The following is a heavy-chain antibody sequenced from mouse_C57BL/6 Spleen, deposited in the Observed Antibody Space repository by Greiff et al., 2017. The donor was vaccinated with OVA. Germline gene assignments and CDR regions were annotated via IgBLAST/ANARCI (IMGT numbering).Heavy chain of an antibody. J-gene: IGHJ4*01. Sequence: QVQLQQSGAELARPGASVKLSCKASGYTFTSYGISWVKQRTGQGLEWIGEIYPRSGNTYYNEKFKGKATLTADKSSSTAYMELRSLTSEDSAVYVCARGDSSGFYAMDYWGQGTSVTVSS. V-gene: IGHV1-81*01. CDR3: ARGDSSGFYAMDY. CDR2: IYPRSGNT. CDR1: GYTFTSYG. D-gene: IGHD3-2*02.